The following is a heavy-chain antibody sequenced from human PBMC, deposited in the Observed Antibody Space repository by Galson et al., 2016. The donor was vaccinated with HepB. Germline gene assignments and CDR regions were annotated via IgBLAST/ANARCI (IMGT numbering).Heavy chain of an antibody. CDR3: ASRRYSSGWPIPSFDY. Sequence: QSGAEVKKRGESLWISCKTSGYTFTSYWINWVRHMPGKGMEWMGRIDPSDSYIDYSPSFQGHVTISGDKSISTAYMQWSGLKASDTAIYYCASRRYSSGWPIPSFDYWGQGTLVTVSS. CDR2: IDPSDSYI. J-gene: IGHJ4*02. D-gene: IGHD6-19*01. V-gene: IGHV5-10-1*01. CDR1: GYTFTSYW.